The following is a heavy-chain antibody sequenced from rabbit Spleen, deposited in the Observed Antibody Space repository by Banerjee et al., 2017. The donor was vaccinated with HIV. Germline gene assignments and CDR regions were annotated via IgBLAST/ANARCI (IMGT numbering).Heavy chain of an antibody. CDR3: ARDSGSSFSSYGMDL. Sequence: QEQLEESGGDLVKPGASLTLTCTASGFSFSSSYYMCWVRQAPGKGLEWIACIDSGSSGFTYFASWAKGRFTISKASATTVTLQMTSLTAADTATYFCARDSGSSFSSYGMDLWGQGTLVTVS. CDR2: IDSGSSGFT. CDR1: GFSFSSSYY. J-gene: IGHJ6*01. V-gene: IGHV1S45*01. D-gene: IGHD8-1*01.